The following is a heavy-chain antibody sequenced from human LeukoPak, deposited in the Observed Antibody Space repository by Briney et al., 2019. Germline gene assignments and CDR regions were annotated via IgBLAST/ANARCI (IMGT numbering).Heavy chain of an antibody. CDR2: ISSSSSYI. CDR1: GFTFSSYA. V-gene: IGHV3-21*01. Sequence: GGSLRLSCGASGFTFSSYAMNWVRQAPGKGLEWVSFISSSSSYIYYADSVKGRFTISRDNAENSLYLQMNSLRVEDTAVYYCARGPHLALDTDDAFDIWGQGTMVTVSS. J-gene: IGHJ3*02. CDR3: ARGPHLALDTDDAFDI. D-gene: IGHD5-18*01.